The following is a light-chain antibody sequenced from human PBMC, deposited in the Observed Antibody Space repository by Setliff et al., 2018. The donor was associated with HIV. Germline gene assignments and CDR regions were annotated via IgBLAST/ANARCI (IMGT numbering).Light chain of an antibody. CDR1: SSDIGTYNY. J-gene: IGLJ3*02. V-gene: IGLV2-14*03. CDR3: TSYSSTNTPAV. CDR2: DVS. Sequence: QSVLTQPASVSGSPGQSIAVSCTGASSDIGTYNYVSWYQQHPGKAPKLLIHDVSDRPSGVSNRFSGSKSGNTASLTTSGLQAEDEGDYYCTSYSSTNTPAVFGGGTKVTVL.